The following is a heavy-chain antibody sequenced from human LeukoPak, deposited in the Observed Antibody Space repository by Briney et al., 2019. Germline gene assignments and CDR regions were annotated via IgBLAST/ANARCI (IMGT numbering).Heavy chain of an antibody. CDR2: IYYSGST. D-gene: IGHD6-13*01. CDR1: GGSISSGDYY. V-gene: IGHV4-30-4*08. Sequence: PSETLSLTCTVSGGSISSGDYYWRWIRQPPGKGLEWIGYIYYSGSTYYNPSLKSRVTISVDTSKNQFSLKLSSVTAADTAVYYCARGIAEKHQRGGEYFDYWGQGTLVTVSS. J-gene: IGHJ4*02. CDR3: ARGIAEKHQRGGEYFDY.